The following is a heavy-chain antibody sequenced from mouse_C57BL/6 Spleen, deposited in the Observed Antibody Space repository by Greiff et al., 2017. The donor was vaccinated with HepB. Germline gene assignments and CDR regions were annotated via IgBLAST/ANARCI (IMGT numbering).Heavy chain of an antibody. Sequence: DVKLVESGPELVKPGDSVKISCKASGYSFTGYFMNWVMQSHGKSLEWIGRINPYNGDTFYNQKFKGKATLTVDKSSSTAHMELRSLTSEDSAVYYCARDYYYGSSYFDYWGQGTTLTVSS. J-gene: IGHJ2*01. CDR2: INPYNGDT. CDR3: ARDYYYGSSYFDY. D-gene: IGHD1-1*01. CDR1: GYSFTGYF. V-gene: IGHV1-20*01.